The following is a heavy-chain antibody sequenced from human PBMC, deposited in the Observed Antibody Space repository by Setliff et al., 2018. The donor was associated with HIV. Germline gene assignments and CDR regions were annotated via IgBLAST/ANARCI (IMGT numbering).Heavy chain of an antibody. CDR1: SGAFTGHS. D-gene: IGHD2-2*03. V-gene: IGHV4-34*01. CDR3: ARWIGTFDS. J-gene: IGHJ4*02. Sequence: SETLSLTCTVYSGAFTGHSWSWIRQSPEKGLEWIGEISHSGRTNYNPSLKSRVSISLESSKNQFSLMLNSVTAADTAVYYCARWIGTFDSWGQGTLVTVSS. CDR2: ISHSGRT.